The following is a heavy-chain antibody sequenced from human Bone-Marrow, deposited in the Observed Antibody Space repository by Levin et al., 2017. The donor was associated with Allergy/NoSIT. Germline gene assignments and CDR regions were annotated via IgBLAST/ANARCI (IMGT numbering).Heavy chain of an antibody. CDR1: GGSINNYY. V-gene: IGHV4-59*01. D-gene: IGHD3-10*01. Sequence: PGGSLRLSCTVSGGSINNYYWNWIRRPPGKGLEWIGYIYYNGNTNYNPSLKSRVTISLDTSKNQVSLELSSVTAADTAVYYCARGPDYGPARCYHMDVWGKGTTVTVSS. CDR2: IYYNGNT. CDR3: ARGPDYGPARCYHMDV. J-gene: IGHJ6*03.